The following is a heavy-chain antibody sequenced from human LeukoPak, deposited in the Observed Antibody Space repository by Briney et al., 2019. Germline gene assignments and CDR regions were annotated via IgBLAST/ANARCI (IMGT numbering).Heavy chain of an antibody. J-gene: IGHJ4*02. D-gene: IGHD3-16*01. Sequence: SETLSLTCAVSGYSLGKNYYWGWLRQPPGKGLEWIGRIYGTGSTSYNPSLMNRVTMSVDTSKNHFSLKLTSVTAADTAVYYCARYDSRGSASTRFDYWGQGILVTISS. CDR3: ARYDSRGSASTRFDY. V-gene: IGHV4-38-2*01. CDR1: GYSLGKNYY. CDR2: IYGTGST.